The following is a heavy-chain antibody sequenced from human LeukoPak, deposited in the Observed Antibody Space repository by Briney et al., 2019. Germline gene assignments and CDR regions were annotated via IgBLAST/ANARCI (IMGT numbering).Heavy chain of an antibody. Sequence: GGSLRLSCAGSGFTFSTYAMSWVRQAPGKGLEWVAGVSASGASTYYADSVKGRFTISRDNSKNTLYPQMNSLRAEDTAVYYCARGRYDYVWGSYVWGQSSTNAEYFQHWGQGTLVTVSS. CDR2: VSASGAST. V-gene: IGHV3-23*01. CDR3: ARGRYDYVWGSYVWGQSSTNAEYFQH. D-gene: IGHD3-16*01. J-gene: IGHJ1*01. CDR1: GFTFSTYA.